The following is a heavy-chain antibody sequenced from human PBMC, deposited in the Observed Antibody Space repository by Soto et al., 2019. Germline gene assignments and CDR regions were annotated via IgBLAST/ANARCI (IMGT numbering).Heavy chain of an antibody. D-gene: IGHD6-19*01. CDR3: ARDDIPGIAVATYGMDV. J-gene: IGHJ6*02. CDR1: GFIFSNFG. CDR2: IWYDGSNE. V-gene: IGHV3-33*01. Sequence: PAGGSLRLSCAASGFIFSNFGMHWVRQAPGKGLEWVAVIWYDGSNEYYADSVKGRFTISKDNFKNTLYLQMNSLRAEDTAVYYCARDDIPGIAVATYGMDVWGQGTTVTVS.